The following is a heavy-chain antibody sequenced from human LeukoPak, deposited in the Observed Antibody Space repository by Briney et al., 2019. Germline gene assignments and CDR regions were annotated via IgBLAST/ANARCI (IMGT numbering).Heavy chain of an antibody. CDR3: ARDQVYSSSDYYYYMDV. V-gene: IGHV3-30*02. CDR2: IRYDGSNK. CDR1: GFTFSSYG. Sequence: GGSLRLSCAASGFTFSSYGMHWVRQAPGKGLEWVAFIRYDGSNKYYADSVKGRFTISRDNAKNSLYLQMNSLRAEDTAVYYCARDQVYSSSDYYYYMDVWGKGTTVTVSS. J-gene: IGHJ6*03. D-gene: IGHD6-6*01.